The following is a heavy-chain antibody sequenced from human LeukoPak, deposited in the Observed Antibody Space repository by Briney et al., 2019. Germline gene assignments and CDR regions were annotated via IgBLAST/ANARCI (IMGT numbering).Heavy chain of an antibody. CDR3: ATVDEYSSSPGT. J-gene: IGHJ4*02. V-gene: IGHV1-24*01. CDR2: FDPEDGET. Sequence: ASVKVSCKVSGYTLTELSMHWVRQAPGKGLEWMGGFDPEDGETIYAQKFQGRVTMTEDTSTDTAYMELSSPRSEDTAVYYCATVDEYSSSPGTWGQGTLVTVSS. D-gene: IGHD6-13*01. CDR1: GYTLTELS.